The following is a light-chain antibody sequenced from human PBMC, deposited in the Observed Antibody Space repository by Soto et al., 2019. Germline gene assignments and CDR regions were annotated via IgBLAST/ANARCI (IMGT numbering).Light chain of an antibody. V-gene: IGKV1-5*03. J-gene: IGKJ1*01. CDR3: QQYETLWT. Sequence: DIQMTQSPSTLSASVGDRVTITCRASQSIGTWLAWYQQKAGKAPNLLIYRASLLQSGVPSRFSGSRSETDFTLTISSLQPDDFATYYCQQYETLWTFGQGTKVEI. CDR1: QSIGTW. CDR2: RAS.